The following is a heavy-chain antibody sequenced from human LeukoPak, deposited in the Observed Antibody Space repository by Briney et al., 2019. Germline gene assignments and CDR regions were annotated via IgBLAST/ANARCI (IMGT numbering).Heavy chain of an antibody. CDR2: ISYDGSNK. J-gene: IGHJ4*02. Sequence: PGGSLRLSCAASGFTFSSYAMHWVRQAPGKGLEWVAVISYDGSNKYYADSVKGRFTISRDNSKNTLYLQMNSLRAEDTAVYYCARAGATVVTPDDNWGLGTLVTVSS. V-gene: IGHV3-30*04. CDR3: ARAGATVVTPDDN. D-gene: IGHD4-23*01. CDR1: GFTFSSYA.